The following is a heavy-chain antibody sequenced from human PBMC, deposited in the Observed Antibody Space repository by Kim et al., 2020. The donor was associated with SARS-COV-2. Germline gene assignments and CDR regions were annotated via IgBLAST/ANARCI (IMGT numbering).Heavy chain of an antibody. D-gene: IGHD3-10*01. J-gene: IGHJ5*02. CDR2: DK. CDR3: AHHYPGWFDP. Sequence: DKRYSPSLKSRLTITKDTSKNQVVLTMTNIDPVDTATYYCAHHYPGWFDPWGQGTLVTVSS. V-gene: IGHV2-5*01.